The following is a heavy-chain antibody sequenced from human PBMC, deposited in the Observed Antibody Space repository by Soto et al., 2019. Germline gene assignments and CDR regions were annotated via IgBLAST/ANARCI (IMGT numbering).Heavy chain of an antibody. J-gene: IGHJ6*02. Sequence: GGSLRLSCAASGFTFSSYSMNWVRQAPGKGLEWVSYISSSSSTIYYADSVKGRFTISRDNAKNSLYLQMNSLRDEDTAVYYCARVERYFDWLSPYGMDVWGQGTTVTVSS. CDR2: ISSSSSTI. CDR3: ARVERYFDWLSPYGMDV. CDR1: GFTFSSYS. V-gene: IGHV3-48*02. D-gene: IGHD3-9*01.